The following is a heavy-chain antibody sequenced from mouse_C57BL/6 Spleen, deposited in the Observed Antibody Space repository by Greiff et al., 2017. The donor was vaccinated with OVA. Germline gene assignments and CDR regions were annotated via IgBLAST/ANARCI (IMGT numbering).Heavy chain of an antibody. CDR1: GYSITSGYY. J-gene: IGHJ2*01. CDR3: ARGVETDFDY. Sequence: EVQLKESGPGLVKPSQSLSLTCSVTGYSITSGYYWNWIRQFPGNKLEWMGYISYDGSNNYNPSLKNRISITRDTSKNQFFLKLNSVTTEDTATYYCARGVETDFDYWGQGTTLTVSS. CDR2: ISYDGSN. V-gene: IGHV3-6*01.